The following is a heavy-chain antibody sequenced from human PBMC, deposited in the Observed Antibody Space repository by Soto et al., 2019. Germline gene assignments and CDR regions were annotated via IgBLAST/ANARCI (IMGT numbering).Heavy chain of an antibody. CDR3: ARDTTRPYYYYGMDV. CDR1: GYTFTSYG. CDR2: ISAIFGNT. Sequence: SVKVSCKASGYTFTSYGISWVRQAPGQGLEWMGWISAIFGNTNYAQKFQGRVTITADESTSTAYMELSSLRSEDTAVYYCARDTTRPYYYYGMDVWGQGTTVTVSS. D-gene: IGHD1-1*01. V-gene: IGHV1-69*13. J-gene: IGHJ6*02.